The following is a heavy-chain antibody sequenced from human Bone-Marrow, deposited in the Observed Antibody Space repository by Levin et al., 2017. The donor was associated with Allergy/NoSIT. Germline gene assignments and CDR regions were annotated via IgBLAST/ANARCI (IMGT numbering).Heavy chain of an antibody. Sequence: PSQTLSLTCAVSGGSISSSNWWSWVRQPPGKGLEWIGEIYHSGSTNYNPSLKSRVTISVDKSKNQFSLKLSSVTAADTAVYYCARGPSAGYSSSSSYYYYYGMDVWGQGTTVTVSS. D-gene: IGHD6-6*01. V-gene: IGHV4-4*02. CDR1: GGSISSSNW. J-gene: IGHJ6*02. CDR2: IYHSGST. CDR3: ARGPSAGYSSSSSYYYYYGMDV.